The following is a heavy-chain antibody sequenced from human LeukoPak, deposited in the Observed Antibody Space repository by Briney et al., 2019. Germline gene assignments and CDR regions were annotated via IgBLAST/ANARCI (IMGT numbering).Heavy chain of an antibody. J-gene: IGHJ6*02. CDR3: ARWRGLNYGMDV. D-gene: IGHD3-10*01. V-gene: IGHV1-46*01. CDR2: MSPSGGST. Sequence: ASVKVSCKASGDTFSSYYMHWVRQAPGQGLEWVGIMSPSGGSTGYAQKFQGRVIMTRDTSTSTAYMELRSLRSEDTAVYFCARWRGLNYGMDVRGQGTTVTVSS. CDR1: GDTFSSYY.